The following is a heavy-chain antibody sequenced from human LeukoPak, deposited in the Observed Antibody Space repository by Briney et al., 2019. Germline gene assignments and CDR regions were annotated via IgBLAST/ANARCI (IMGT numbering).Heavy chain of an antibody. CDR3: ARLGGDLYCTSTRCFYDY. CDR1: GYRFTSYW. CDR2: IYAGDSNT. J-gene: IGHJ4*02. Sequence: GESLKISCKGSGYRFTSYWIGWVRRMPGKGLEWMGLIYAGDSNTRYRPSFQGQVTISVDKSISTANLQWSSLKASDTAMYYCARLGGDLYCTSTRCFYDYWGQGTLVTVSP. D-gene: IGHD2-2*01. V-gene: IGHV5-51*01.